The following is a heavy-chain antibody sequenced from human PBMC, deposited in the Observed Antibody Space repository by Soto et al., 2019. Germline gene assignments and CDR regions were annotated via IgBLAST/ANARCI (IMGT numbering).Heavy chain of an antibody. J-gene: IGHJ3*02. CDR2: IRSKAYGGTT. CDR1: GFTFGDYA. CDR3: TRDGGSSGYYYPALGAFDI. V-gene: IGHV3-49*04. Sequence: GGSLRLSCTASGFTFGDYAMSWVRQAPGKGREWVGFIRSKAYGGTTEYAASVKGRFTISRDDSKSIAYLQMNSLKTEDTAVYYCTRDGGSSGYYYPALGAFDIWGQGTMVTVSS. D-gene: IGHD3-22*01.